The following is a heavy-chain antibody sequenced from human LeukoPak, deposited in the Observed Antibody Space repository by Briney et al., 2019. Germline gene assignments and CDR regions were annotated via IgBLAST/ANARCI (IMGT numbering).Heavy chain of an antibody. J-gene: IGHJ4*02. CDR2: IYYSGST. CDR1: GGSISSSSYY. CDR3: ASRDDYQYYFDY. Sequence: SETLSLTCTVSGGSISSSSYYWGWIRQPPGKGLEWIGSIYYSGSTYYNPSLKSRVTISVDTSKNQFSLKLSSVTAADTAVYYCASRDDYQYYFDYWGQGTLVTVSS. D-gene: IGHD4-11*01. V-gene: IGHV4-39*01.